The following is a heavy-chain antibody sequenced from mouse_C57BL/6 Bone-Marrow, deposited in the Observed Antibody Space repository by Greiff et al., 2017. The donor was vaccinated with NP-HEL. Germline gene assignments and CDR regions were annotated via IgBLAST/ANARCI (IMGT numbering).Heavy chain of an antibody. D-gene: IGHD1-1*01. CDR1: GYTFTSYW. V-gene: IGHV1-64*01. J-gene: IGHJ1*03. CDR2: IHPNSGST. CDR3: ARSYGSRRRYFDV. Sequence: VQLQQPGAELVKPGASVKLSCKASGYTFTSYWMNGGKQRQGQGLEWIGMIHPNSGSTNYNEKFKSKATLTVDKSSSTAYMQLSSLTSEDSAVYYCARSYGSRRRYFDVWGTGTTVTVSS.